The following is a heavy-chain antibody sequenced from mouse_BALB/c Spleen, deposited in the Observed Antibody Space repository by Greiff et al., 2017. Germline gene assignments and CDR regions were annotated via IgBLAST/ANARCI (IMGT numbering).Heavy chain of an antibody. CDR1: GFNIKDYY. D-gene: IGHD2-14*01. V-gene: IGHV14-1*02. CDR3: AFYRYDEGFAY. Sequence: EVKVVESGAELVRPGALVKLSCKASGFNIKDYYMHWVKQRPEQGLEWIGWIDPENGNTIYDPKFQGKASITADTSSNTAYLQLSSLTSEDTAVYYCAFYRYDEGFAYWGQGTLVTVSA. J-gene: IGHJ3*01. CDR2: IDPENGNT.